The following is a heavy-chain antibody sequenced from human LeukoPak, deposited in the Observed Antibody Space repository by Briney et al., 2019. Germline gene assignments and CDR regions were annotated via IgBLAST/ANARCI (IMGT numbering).Heavy chain of an antibody. CDR1: SYSISSGYY. CDR2: IYHGGGT. J-gene: IGHJ4*02. CDR3: ARVASSSWYEDY. V-gene: IGHV4-38-2*02. Sequence: SETLSLTCTVSSYSISSGYYWGWTRRPPGKGLEWIGSIYHGGGTYYNPSLKSRVTISVDTSKNQFSLKLSSVTAADTAVYYCARVASSSWYEDYWGQGTLVTVSS. D-gene: IGHD6-13*01.